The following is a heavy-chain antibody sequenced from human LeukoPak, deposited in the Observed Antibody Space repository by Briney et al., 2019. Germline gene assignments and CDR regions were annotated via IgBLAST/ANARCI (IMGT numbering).Heavy chain of an antibody. CDR2: INHSGST. Sequence: SETLSLTCTVSGGSISSYYWSWIRQPPGKGLEWIGEINHSGSTNYNPSLKSRVTISVDTSKNQFSLKLSSVTAADTAVYYCARGGRWLQYYYMDVWGKGTTVTVSS. CDR3: ARGGRWLQYYYMDV. CDR1: GGSISSYY. J-gene: IGHJ6*03. D-gene: IGHD5-24*01. V-gene: IGHV4-34*01.